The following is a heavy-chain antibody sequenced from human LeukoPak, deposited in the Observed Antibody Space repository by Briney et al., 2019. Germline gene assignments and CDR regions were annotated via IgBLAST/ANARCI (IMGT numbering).Heavy chain of an antibody. J-gene: IGHJ4*02. CDR2: IKQDGSEK. Sequence: PGGSLRLSCAASGFTFSSYSMNWVRQAPGKGLEWVANIKQDGSEKYYVDSVKGRFTISRDNAKNSLYLQMNSLRAEDTAVYYCARGMRIAARQFDYWGQGTLVTVSS. CDR1: GFTFSSYS. D-gene: IGHD6-6*01. V-gene: IGHV3-7*01. CDR3: ARGMRIAARQFDY.